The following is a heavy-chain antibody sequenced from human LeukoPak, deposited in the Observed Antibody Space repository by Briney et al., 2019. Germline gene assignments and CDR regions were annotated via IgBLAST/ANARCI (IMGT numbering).Heavy chain of an antibody. CDR3: AKETKASSSWYDY. D-gene: IGHD6-13*01. CDR2: ISYDGSNK. V-gene: IGHV3-30*18. J-gene: IGHJ4*02. Sequence: GGSLRLSCAASGFTFSSYGMHWVRQAPGKGLEWVAVISYDGSNKYYADSVKGRFTISRDNSKNTLYLQMNSLRAEDTAVYYCAKETKASSSWYDYWGQGTLVTVSS. CDR1: GFTFSSYG.